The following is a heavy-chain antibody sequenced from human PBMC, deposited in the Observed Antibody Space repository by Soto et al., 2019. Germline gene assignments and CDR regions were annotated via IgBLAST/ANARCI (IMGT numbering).Heavy chain of an antibody. CDR1: GFTFSNYA. CDR2: ISGSGGST. CDR3: ARRGPGTYFDD. Sequence: EVQLLESGGGLVQPGGSLRLSCAASGFTFSNYAMNWVRQAPGKGLEWVSVISGSGGSTYYADSVKGRFTISRDNSKNTLYLQMNSLRAEDTAVYYCARRGPGTYFDDWGQGTLVTVSS. V-gene: IGHV3-23*01. D-gene: IGHD6-13*01. J-gene: IGHJ4*02.